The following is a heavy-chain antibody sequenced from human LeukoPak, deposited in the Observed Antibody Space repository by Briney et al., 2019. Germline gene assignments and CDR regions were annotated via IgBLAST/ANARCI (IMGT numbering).Heavy chain of an antibody. J-gene: IGHJ5*02. Sequence: SETLSLTCTVSGGSISSYYWSWIRQPPGKGLEWIGFIYYSGSTNYNPSLKSRVTISVDTSKNQFFLNLRSVTAADMAVYYCARVPRIEAGATGDWFDPWGQGTVVTVSS. CDR3: ARVPRIEAGATGDWFDP. D-gene: IGHD6-13*01. V-gene: IGHV4-59*01. CDR1: GGSISSYY. CDR2: IYYSGST.